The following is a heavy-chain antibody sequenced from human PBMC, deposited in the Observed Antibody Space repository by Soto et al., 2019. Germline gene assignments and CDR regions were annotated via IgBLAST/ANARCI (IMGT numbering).Heavy chain of an antibody. CDR3: ARSPGSGDYVDY. J-gene: IGHJ4*02. V-gene: IGHV4-61*01. CDR1: GGSVSSDSYY. Sequence: QVQLQESGPRLVQPSETLSLTCSVSGGSVSSDSYYWSWIRQPPGAGLEWIGYIYFSGTTNYNPSLESRVTILVDSSKNQFSLKLSSVTAADTAVYYCARSPGSGDYVDYWGQGTRVAVSS. CDR2: IYFSGTT. D-gene: IGHD4-17*01.